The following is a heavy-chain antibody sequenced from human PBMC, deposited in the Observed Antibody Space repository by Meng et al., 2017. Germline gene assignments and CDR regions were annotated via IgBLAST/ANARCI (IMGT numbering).Heavy chain of an antibody. V-gene: IGHV3-30*01. D-gene: IGHD6-19*01. Sequence: VRLVETGGGLVKPGGSLRLSCAASGFTFSNAWMSWVRQAPGKGLEWVAVISYDGSNNYYADSVKGRFTISRDNSKNTLYLQMNSLRAEDTAVYYCASGSQWLFPYWGQGTLVTVSS. J-gene: IGHJ4*02. CDR2: ISYDGSNN. CDR1: GFTFSNAW. CDR3: ASGSQWLFPY.